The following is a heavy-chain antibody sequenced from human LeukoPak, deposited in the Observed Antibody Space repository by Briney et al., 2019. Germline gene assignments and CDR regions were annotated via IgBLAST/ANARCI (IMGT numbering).Heavy chain of an antibody. Sequence: GGSLRLSCAASGFTFDDYGMSWVRQAPGKGLEWVSGINWNGGSTGYADSVKGRFTISRDNSKNTLYLQMNSLRAEDTAVYYCAKDLTSYYFDYWGQGTLVTVSS. CDR2: INWNGGST. D-gene: IGHD6-6*01. V-gene: IGHV3-20*04. CDR3: AKDLTSYYFDY. CDR1: GFTFDDYG. J-gene: IGHJ4*02.